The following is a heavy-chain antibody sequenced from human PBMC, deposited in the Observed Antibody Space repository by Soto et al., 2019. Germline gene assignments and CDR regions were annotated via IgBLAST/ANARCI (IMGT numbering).Heavy chain of an antibody. Sequence: QVQLVQSGAEVKKPGASVKVSCKASGYTFTSYDINWVRQATGQGLEWMGWMNPNSGNTGYAQKFQGRVTMTRNTSISTAYMELRGLRSEDTAVYYCARGVRRYYSFYYYYGMDVWGQGTTVTVSS. V-gene: IGHV1-8*01. D-gene: IGHD1-26*01. CDR2: MNPNSGNT. J-gene: IGHJ6*02. CDR1: GYTFTSYD. CDR3: ARGVRRYYSFYYYYGMDV.